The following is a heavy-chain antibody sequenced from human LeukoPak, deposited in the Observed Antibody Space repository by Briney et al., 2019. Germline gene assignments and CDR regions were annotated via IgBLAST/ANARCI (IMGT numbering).Heavy chain of an antibody. Sequence: SETLSLTCTVSGYSISSGYYWGWIRQPPGKGLGWIGSIYTRGSTNYNPSLKSRVTMSVDTSKNQFSLKLSSVTAADTAVYYCARGRYCSADNCSGGDAFDIWGQGTMVSVSS. CDR3: ARGRYCSADNCSGGDAFDI. CDR2: IYTRGST. CDR1: GYSISSGYY. J-gene: IGHJ3*02. D-gene: IGHD2-15*01. V-gene: IGHV4-38-2*02.